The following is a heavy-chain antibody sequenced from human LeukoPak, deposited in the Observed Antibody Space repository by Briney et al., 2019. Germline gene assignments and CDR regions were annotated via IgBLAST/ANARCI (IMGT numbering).Heavy chain of an antibody. CDR2: ISGSSSYI. D-gene: IGHD3-3*01. CDR1: GFTFSSYS. CDR3: ARDHSHIAYYDFWSGYYYYFDY. Sequence: GGSLRLSCAASGFTFSSYSMNWLRQAPGKGLEWVSSISGSSSYIYYADSVKGRFTISRDNAKNSLYLQMNSLRAEDTAVYYCARDHSHIAYYDFWSGYYYYFDYWGQGTLSPSPQ. V-gene: IGHV3-21*01. J-gene: IGHJ4*02.